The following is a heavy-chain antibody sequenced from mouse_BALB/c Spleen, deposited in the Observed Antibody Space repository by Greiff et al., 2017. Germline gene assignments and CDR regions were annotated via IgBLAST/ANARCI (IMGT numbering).Heavy chain of an antibody. CDR1: GYTFTSYY. Sequence: VKLMESGAELVKPGASVKLSCKASGYTFTSYYMYWVKQRPGQGLEWIGEINPSNGGTNFNEKFKSKATLTVDKSSSTAYMQLSSLTSEDSAVYYCTRGGTLRFAYWGQGTLVTVSA. D-gene: IGHD2-1*01. V-gene: IGHV1S81*02. CDR3: TRGGTLRFAY. J-gene: IGHJ3*01. CDR2: INPSNGGT.